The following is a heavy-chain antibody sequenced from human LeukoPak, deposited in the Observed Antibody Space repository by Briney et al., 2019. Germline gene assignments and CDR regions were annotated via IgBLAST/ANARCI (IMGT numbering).Heavy chain of an antibody. J-gene: IGHJ6*03. CDR2: INPNSGGT. CDR3: ARDRDIVATREYYYYYYCMDV. V-gene: IGHV1-2*02. Sequence: ASVKVSCKASGYTFTSYGISWVRQAPGQGLEWMGWINPNSGGTNYAQKFQGRVTMTRDTSISTAYMELSRLRSDDTAVYYCARDRDIVATREYYYYYYCMDVWGKGTTVTVSS. D-gene: IGHD5-12*01. CDR1: GYTFTSYG.